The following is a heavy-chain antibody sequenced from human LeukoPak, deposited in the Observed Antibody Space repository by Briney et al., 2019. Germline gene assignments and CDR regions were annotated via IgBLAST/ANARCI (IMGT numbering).Heavy chain of an antibody. CDR2: ISSSGSTI. Sequence: GGSLRLSCAASGFTFSSYEMNWVRQAPGKGLEWVSYISSSGSTIYYADSVKGRFTISRDNAKNSLYLQMNSLRAEDTAVYYCAKDAYGSSYYYYYYFYMDVWGKGTTVTVSS. V-gene: IGHV3-48*03. CDR3: AKDAYGSSYYYYYYFYMDV. CDR1: GFTFSSYE. D-gene: IGHD6-6*01. J-gene: IGHJ6*03.